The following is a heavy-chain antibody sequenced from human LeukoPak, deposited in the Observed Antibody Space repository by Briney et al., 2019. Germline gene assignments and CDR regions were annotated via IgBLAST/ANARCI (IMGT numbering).Heavy chain of an antibody. CDR1: GFTFSSSA. J-gene: IGHJ5*02. CDR3: VKRAGPGYFFDA. CDR2: INDNGDMT. D-gene: IGHD3-9*01. Sequence: PGGSLRLSCSASGFTFSSSAMQWVRQAPGRGLESFAAINDNGDMTYYTDSVKGRFTISRDNSKNTLFLQMTSLTLEDMAVYYCVKRAGPGYFFDAWGQGALVTVSS. V-gene: IGHV3-64D*09.